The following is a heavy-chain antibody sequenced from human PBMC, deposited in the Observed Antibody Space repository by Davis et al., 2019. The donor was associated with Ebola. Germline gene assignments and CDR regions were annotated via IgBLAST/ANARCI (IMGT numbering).Heavy chain of an antibody. Sequence: PGGPLRPSCPAPGFSFSSHWMSWVRQAPGKGLEWVANIRQDGSEKHYVDSVKGRFTISRDNAKNSLYLQMNSLRAEDTAVYYCAREAVWRFDPWGQGTLVTVSS. J-gene: IGHJ5*02. CDR3: AREAVWRFDP. D-gene: IGHD3-16*01. V-gene: IGHV3-7*03. CDR1: GFSFSSHW. CDR2: IRQDGSEK.